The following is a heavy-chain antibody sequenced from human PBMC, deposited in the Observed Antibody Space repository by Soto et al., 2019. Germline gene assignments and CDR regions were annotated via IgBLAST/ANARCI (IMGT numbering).Heavy chain of an antibody. CDR3: ARADLLWDSFDL. J-gene: IGHJ4*02. V-gene: IGHV3-23*05. CDR1: GFPFRNFA. Sequence: GVLRLSCAASGFPFRNFAMAWVRQAPGKGLEWVSIISNSGSSTYHGDSVKGRFTTSRDNSKGTLSLHMRGVRIDDTAVYFCARADLLWDSFDLWGQGTLVTVS. D-gene: IGHD2-2*01. CDR2: ISNSGSST.